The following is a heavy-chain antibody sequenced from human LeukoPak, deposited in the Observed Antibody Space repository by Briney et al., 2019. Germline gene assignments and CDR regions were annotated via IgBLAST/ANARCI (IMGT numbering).Heavy chain of an antibody. Sequence: GGSLRLSCAASGLTFSSYWMSWVRQAPGKGLEWVANIKQDGSEKYYADSVKGRFTISRDNAKNSLYLQMNSLRAEDTAVYYCARGRTLNYYYMDVWGKGTTVTVSS. CDR3: ARGRTLNYYYMDV. CDR1: GLTFSSYW. CDR2: IKQDGSEK. J-gene: IGHJ6*03. V-gene: IGHV3-7*04.